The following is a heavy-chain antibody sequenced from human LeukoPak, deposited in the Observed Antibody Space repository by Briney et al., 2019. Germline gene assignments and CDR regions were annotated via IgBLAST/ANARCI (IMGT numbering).Heavy chain of an antibody. CDR2: ISGSGGST. CDR1: GFTFSDYY. J-gene: IGHJ4*02. Sequence: PGGSLRLSCAASGFTFSDYYMSWIRQAPGKGLEWVSAISGSGGSTYYADSVKGRFTISRDNSKNTLYLQMNSLRAEDTAVYYCAKKGFGELVIDYWGQGTLVTVSS. D-gene: IGHD3-10*01. CDR3: AKKGFGELVIDY. V-gene: IGHV3-23*01.